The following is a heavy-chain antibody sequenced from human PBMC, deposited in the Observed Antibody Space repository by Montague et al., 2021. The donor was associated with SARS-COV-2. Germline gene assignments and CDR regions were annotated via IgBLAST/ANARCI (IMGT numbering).Heavy chain of an antibody. V-gene: IGHV4-59*01. CDR3: AREFRIELWQTNWYFGL. D-gene: IGHD3-16*01. J-gene: IGHJ2*01. CDR2: FDHSGDT. Sequence: SETLSLTCTVSGGSISNYFWSWIRQPPGKGLEWIGNFDHSGDTKYNPSLKSRATISVDTSKNQFALRLHSVTAADTAVYYCAREFRIELWQTNWYFGLWGRGTLVTVSS. CDR1: GGSISNYF.